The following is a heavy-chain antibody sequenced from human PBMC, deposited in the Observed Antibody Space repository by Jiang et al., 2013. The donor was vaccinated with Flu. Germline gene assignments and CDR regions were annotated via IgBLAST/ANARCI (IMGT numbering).Heavy chain of an antibody. Sequence: GPGLVKPSETLSLRCNVSGDSISTGRYYWGWIRQSPGKGLEWIGSVYYSGSTYYTPSLKSRVAISVDLSKNHFSLKLTSVSAADTAIYFCARSQGSGWYGGDAFHIWGQGTLVTVSS. V-gene: IGHV4-39*02. CDR2: VYYSGST. D-gene: IGHD6-19*01. CDR3: ARSQGSGWYGGDAFHI. CDR1: GDSISTGRYY. J-gene: IGHJ3*02.